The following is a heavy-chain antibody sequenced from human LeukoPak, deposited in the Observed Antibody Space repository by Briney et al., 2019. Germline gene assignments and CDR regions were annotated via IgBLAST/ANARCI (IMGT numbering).Heavy chain of an antibody. Sequence: SHTLSLTCTVSGGSISSGGYYWSWIRQHPGKGLEWIGYIYYSGSTYYNPSLKSRVTISVDTSKNQFSLKLSSVTAADTAVYYCARIVVPAAMREYYYGMDVWGQGTTVTVSS. V-gene: IGHV4-31*03. J-gene: IGHJ6*02. CDR1: GGSISSGGYY. CDR2: IYYSGST. CDR3: ARIVVPAAMREYYYGMDV. D-gene: IGHD2-2*01.